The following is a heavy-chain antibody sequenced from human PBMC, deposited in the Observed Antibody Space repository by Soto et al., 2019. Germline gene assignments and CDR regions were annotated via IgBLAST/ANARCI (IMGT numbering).Heavy chain of an antibody. CDR1: GYTFTSYD. Sequence: QVQLVQSGAEVKKPGASVKVSCKASGYTFTSYDINWVRQATGQGLEWMGWMNPNSGNTGYAQKCQGRVTMTRNTSISTAYMELSSLRSEDTAVYYCATTQRSTVTNSYYFDYWGQGTLVTVSS. J-gene: IGHJ4*02. CDR3: ATTQRSTVTNSYYFDY. CDR2: MNPNSGNT. V-gene: IGHV1-8*01. D-gene: IGHD4-17*01.